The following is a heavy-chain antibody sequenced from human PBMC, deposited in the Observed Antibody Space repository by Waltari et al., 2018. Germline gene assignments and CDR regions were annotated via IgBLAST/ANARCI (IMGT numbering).Heavy chain of an antibody. CDR3: AKALTLSSTWDMH. Sequence: EVQLVESGGGLVQPGGSLRLSCAASGFTFSSYAMSWVRQVPGNGLEWVSSITGKGANTYYADSVKGRFTISRDNSKNTLFLQMDSLRAEDTAVYYCAKALTLSSTWDMHWGQGTLVTVSS. CDR1: GFTFSSYA. V-gene: IGHV3-23*04. J-gene: IGHJ4*02. D-gene: IGHD6-13*01. CDR2: ITGKGANT.